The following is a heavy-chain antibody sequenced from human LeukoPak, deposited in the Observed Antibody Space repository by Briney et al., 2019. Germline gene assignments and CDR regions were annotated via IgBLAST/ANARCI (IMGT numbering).Heavy chain of an antibody. CDR2: NSNSGSTI. CDR3: ARLILPAANAIDY. D-gene: IGHD2-2*01. Sequence: PGGSLRLSCAASGFTFSSYGMHWVRQAPGKGLEWLSYNSNSGSTISYADSVKGRFTISRDIAKNSLHLQMNSLRAEDTAMYYCARLILPAANAIDYWGQGTLVTVSS. CDR1: GFTFSSYG. V-gene: IGHV3-48*04. J-gene: IGHJ4*02.